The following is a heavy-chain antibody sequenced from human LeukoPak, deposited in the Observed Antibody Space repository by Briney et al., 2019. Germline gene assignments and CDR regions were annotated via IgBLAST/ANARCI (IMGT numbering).Heavy chain of an antibody. CDR3: AKGGTYDYVWGSYRYTSYFDY. D-gene: IGHD3-16*02. V-gene: IGHV3-66*01. CDR1: GFTVSSNY. Sequence: NPGGSLRLSCAASGFTVSSNYMSWVRQAPGKGLEWVSVIYSCGSTYYADSVKGRFTISRDNSKNTLYLQMNSLRAEDTAVYYCAKGGTYDYVWGSYRYTSYFDYWGQGTLVTVSS. J-gene: IGHJ4*02. CDR2: IYSCGST.